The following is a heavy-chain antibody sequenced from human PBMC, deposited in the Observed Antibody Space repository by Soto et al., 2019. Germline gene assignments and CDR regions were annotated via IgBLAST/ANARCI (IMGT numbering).Heavy chain of an antibody. V-gene: IGHV3-23*01. J-gene: IGHJ4*02. D-gene: IGHD6-13*01. CDR1: GFTFTSCA. CDR2: ISGNGVST. CDR3: AKRSDSSSTEDY. Sequence: PGGSLRLSCAASGFTFTSCAMTWVRQAPGKGLEWVSSISGNGVSTYYADSVKGRFTISRDNSKNTLYLQMNILRADDTAVYYCAKRSDSSSTEDYWGQGTLVTVS.